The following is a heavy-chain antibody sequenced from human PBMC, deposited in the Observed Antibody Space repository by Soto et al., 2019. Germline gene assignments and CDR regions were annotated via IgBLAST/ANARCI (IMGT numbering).Heavy chain of an antibody. CDR2: IIPIFGTA. J-gene: IGHJ4*02. CDR3: ARDPRKDIVVVPAAMWD. V-gene: IGHV1-69*01. Sequence: QVQLVQSGAEVKKPGSSVKVSCKASGGTFSSYAISWVRQAPGQGLEWMGGIIPIFGTANYAQKFHVRVTVTADESTSTAYMELSSLRSEDTAVYYCARDPRKDIVVVPAAMWDWGQGTLVTVSS. D-gene: IGHD2-2*01. CDR1: GGTFSSYA.